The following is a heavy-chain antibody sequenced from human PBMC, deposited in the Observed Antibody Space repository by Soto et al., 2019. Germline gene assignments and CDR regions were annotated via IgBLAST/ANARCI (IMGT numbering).Heavy chain of an antibody. CDR1: GFTFSSYA. Sequence: GGSLRLSCAASGFTFSSYATHWVRQAPGKGLEWVAVISYDGSNKYYADSVKGRFTISRDNSKNTLYLQMNSLRAEDTAVYYCARDRGSRVGYCTKGVCPYYYYGMDVWGQGNTVTVSS. V-gene: IGHV3-30-3*01. J-gene: IGHJ6*02. CDR2: ISYDGSNK. CDR3: ARDRGSRVGYCTKGVCPYYYYGMDV. D-gene: IGHD2-8*01.